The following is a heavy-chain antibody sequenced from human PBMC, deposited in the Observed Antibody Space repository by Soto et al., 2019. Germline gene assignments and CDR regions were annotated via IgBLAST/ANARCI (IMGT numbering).Heavy chain of an antibody. CDR1: GGSISSYY. D-gene: IGHD2-15*01. CDR3: ARRIVILAADYGMDV. V-gene: IGHV4-59*08. Sequence: AETLSLTCTVSGGSISSYYWTWIRQPPGKRLEWIGYIHYSGSTNYSPSLKSRVTISVDTSKKQFSLKLSSVTAADTAVYYCARRIVILAADYGMDVWGQGTTVTVSS. J-gene: IGHJ6*02. CDR2: IHYSGST.